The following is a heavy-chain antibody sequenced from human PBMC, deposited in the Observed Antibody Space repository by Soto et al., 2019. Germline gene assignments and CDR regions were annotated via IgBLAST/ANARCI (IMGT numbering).Heavy chain of an antibody. CDR3: ARRGGRSGWFAP. CDR1: GGSISSGGYY. V-gene: IGHV4-31*03. Sequence: QVQLQESGPGLVKPSQTLSLTCTVSGGSISSGGYYWSWIRQHPGKGLEWIGYIYYSGSTYYNPSLNSRVTISVDTSKNQFPLKLSSVTAADTAVYYCARRGGRSGWFAPWGQGTLVTVSS. D-gene: IGHD3-10*01. CDR2: IYYSGST. J-gene: IGHJ5*02.